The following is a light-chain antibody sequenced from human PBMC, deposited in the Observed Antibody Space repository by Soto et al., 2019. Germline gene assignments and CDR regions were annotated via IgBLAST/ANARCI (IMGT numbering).Light chain of an antibody. CDR3: QHYNSYSEA. J-gene: IGKJ1*01. CDR1: QSVSIW. CDR2: KAS. Sequence: DSQMTQSPSTLSASEGDRVTISCRASQSVSIWLAWYQQKPGKAPKLLIYKASTLKSGVPSRFSGSGSGTEFTLTISSLQPDDFATYYCQHYNSYSEAFGQGTKVDI. V-gene: IGKV1-5*03.